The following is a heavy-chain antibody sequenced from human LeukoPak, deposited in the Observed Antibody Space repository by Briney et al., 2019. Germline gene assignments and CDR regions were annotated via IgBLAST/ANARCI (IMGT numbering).Heavy chain of an antibody. V-gene: IGHV4-59*08. CDR2: IYYSGYT. CDR3: ARRKQEGWFDP. CDR1: GGSMSSYY. Sequence: ASETLSLTCTVAGGSMSSYYWSWIRQPPGKGLEWIGYIYYSGYTNYNPSLKSRVTISVDTSKNQFSLKLSCVTATDTAVYYCARRKQEGWFDPWGQGTLVTVSS. J-gene: IGHJ5*02.